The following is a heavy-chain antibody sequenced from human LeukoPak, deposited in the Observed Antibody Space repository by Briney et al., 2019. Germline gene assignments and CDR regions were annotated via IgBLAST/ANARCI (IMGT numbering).Heavy chain of an antibody. CDR3: AKGVGSGWLRMVFDI. Sequence: PGGSVRLSCGPSGFTYHSYGMLGVRQAPAKGGEWVAVIWYDGCNKYYADFVKDRFTISRDNSRNTLYLQMSSLSAEDTGVYYCAKGVGSGWLRMVFDIWGEGTMVTVS. V-gene: IGHV3-33*06. J-gene: IGHJ3*02. CDR1: GFTYHSYG. D-gene: IGHD6-19*01. CDR2: IWYDGCNK.